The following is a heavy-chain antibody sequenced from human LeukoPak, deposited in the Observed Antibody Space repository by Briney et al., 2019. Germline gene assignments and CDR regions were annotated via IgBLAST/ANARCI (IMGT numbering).Heavy chain of an antibody. CDR2: IYPGDSDT. Sequence: GESLKISCKGSGYNFANYWIGWVRQMPGKGLEWMGIIYPGDSDTRYSPSFQGQVPVSADKSISTAYLQWSSLKASDTAMYYCARQTVGGRYDYWGQGTLVTVSA. CDR1: GYNFANYW. J-gene: IGHJ4*02. V-gene: IGHV5-51*01. CDR3: ARQTVGGRYDY.